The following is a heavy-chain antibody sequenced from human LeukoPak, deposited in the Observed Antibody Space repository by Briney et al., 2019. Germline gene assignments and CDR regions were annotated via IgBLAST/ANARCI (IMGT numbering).Heavy chain of an antibody. CDR2: IIPILGIA. CDR1: GGTFSSYA. J-gene: IGHJ4*02. V-gene: IGHV1-69*04. Sequence: ASVKVSCKASGGTFSSYAISWVRQAPGQGLEWMGRIIPILGIANYAQKFQGRVTITADKSTSTAYMELSSLRSEDTAVYYCARGPSPDGSGSYSLKSWGQGTLVTVSS. D-gene: IGHD3-10*01. CDR3: ARGPSPDGSGSYSLKS.